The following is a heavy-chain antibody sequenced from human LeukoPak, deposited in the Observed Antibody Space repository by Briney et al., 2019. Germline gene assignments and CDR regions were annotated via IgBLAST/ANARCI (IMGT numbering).Heavy chain of an antibody. Sequence: PGASLRLSCAASGCTFSSYAMSWVRQAPGKGLEWVSAISGSGGSTYYADSVKGRFTISRDNSKNTLYLQMNSLRAEGTAVYYCAKEPYYYDSSGYPSFFDYWGQGTLVTVSS. J-gene: IGHJ4*02. CDR1: GCTFSSYA. D-gene: IGHD3-22*01. V-gene: IGHV3-23*01. CDR2: ISGSGGST. CDR3: AKEPYYYDSSGYPSFFDY.